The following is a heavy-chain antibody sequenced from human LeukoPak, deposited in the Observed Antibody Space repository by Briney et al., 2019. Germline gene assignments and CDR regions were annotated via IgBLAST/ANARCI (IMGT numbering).Heavy chain of an antibody. CDR1: GYTFTSYG. Sequence: GASVKVSCKASGYTFTSYGISWVRQAPGQGLEWMGIINPSGGSTSYAQKFQGRVTMTRDTSTSTVYMELSSLRSEDTAVYYCARNREDYDILTVAFDIWGQGTMVTVSS. CDR2: INPSGGST. J-gene: IGHJ3*02. CDR3: ARNREDYDILTVAFDI. V-gene: IGHV1-46*01. D-gene: IGHD3-9*01.